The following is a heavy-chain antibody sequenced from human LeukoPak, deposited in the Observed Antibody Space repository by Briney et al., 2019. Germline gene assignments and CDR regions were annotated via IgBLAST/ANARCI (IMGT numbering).Heavy chain of an antibody. CDR1: GFTFSSYS. V-gene: IGHV3-53*04. D-gene: IGHD4-17*01. CDR2: IYSGGST. Sequence: SGGSLRLSCAASGFTFSSYSMNWVRQAPGKGLEWVSVIYSGGSTYYADSVKGRFTISRHNSKNTLYLQMNSLRAEDTAVYYCARVSGGDYGDYQLDYWGQGTLVTVSS. J-gene: IGHJ4*02. CDR3: ARVSGGDYGDYQLDY.